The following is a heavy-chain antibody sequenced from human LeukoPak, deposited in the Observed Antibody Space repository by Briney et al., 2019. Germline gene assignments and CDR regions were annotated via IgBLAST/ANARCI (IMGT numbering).Heavy chain of an antibody. J-gene: IGHJ4*02. D-gene: IGHD2-15*01. V-gene: IGHV3-30*04. CDR3: ARGPRCSGGSCYADN. Sequence: QPGRSLRLSCAASGFTFSSYAIHWVRQAPGKGLEWVAVISYDGTNKYYADSVEGRFTISRDNSKNTLYLQTNSLRAEDTAVYYCARGPRCSGGSCYADNWGQGTLVTVSS. CDR2: ISYDGTNK. CDR1: GFTFSSYA.